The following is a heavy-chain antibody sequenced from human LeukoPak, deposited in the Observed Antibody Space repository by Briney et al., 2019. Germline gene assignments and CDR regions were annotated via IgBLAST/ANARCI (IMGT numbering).Heavy chain of an antibody. V-gene: IGHV3-53*04. CDR1: GFTASSNY. Sequence: GGSLRLSCAVSGFTASSNYMSWVRQAPGKGLEWVSVIYSDDRTYYADSVKGRFTISRHTSKKTLYLQMNSLRSEDTAVYYCARDEDCSGGNCYGGPYYYGMDVWGQGTTVTVSS. CDR2: IYSDDRT. J-gene: IGHJ6*02. CDR3: ARDEDCSGGNCYGGPYYYGMDV. D-gene: IGHD2-15*01.